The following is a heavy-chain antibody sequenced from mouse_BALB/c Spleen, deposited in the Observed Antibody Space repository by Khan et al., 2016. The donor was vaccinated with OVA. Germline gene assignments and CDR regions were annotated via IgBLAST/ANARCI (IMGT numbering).Heavy chain of an antibody. D-gene: IGHD1-1*01. CDR3: TNHGSSSAWFTY. CDR1: GYTFTSHW. V-gene: IGHV1-7*01. CDR2: INPSTDYT. Sequence: VQLQQSGAELAKPGASVKMSCKASGYTFTSHWRHWVKQRPGQGLEWIGYINPSTDYTEYNQKFKDKATLTADKSSSTAYMQLTSLTSEDSAVYYCTNHGSSSAWFTYWGQGTLVTVSA. J-gene: IGHJ3*01.